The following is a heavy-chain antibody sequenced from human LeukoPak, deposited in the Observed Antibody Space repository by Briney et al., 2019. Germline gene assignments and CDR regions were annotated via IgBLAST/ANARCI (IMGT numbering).Heavy chain of an antibody. J-gene: IGHJ3*02. CDR3: ARDGSSSRVGAAFDI. V-gene: IGHV1-18*04. Sequence: ASVKVSCKTSGYTFTAYYMHWVRQAPGQGLEWMGWISAYNGNTNYAQKLQGRVTMTTDTSTSTAYMELRSLRSDDTAVYYCARDGSSSRVGAAFDIWGQGTMVTVSS. D-gene: IGHD6-13*01. CDR2: ISAYNGNT. CDR1: GYTFTAYY.